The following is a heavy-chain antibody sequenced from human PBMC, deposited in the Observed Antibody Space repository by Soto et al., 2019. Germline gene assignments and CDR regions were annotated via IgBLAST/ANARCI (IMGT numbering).Heavy chain of an antibody. J-gene: IGHJ6*02. CDR1: GFTSTNAW. CDR2: IKSKTDGGTA. D-gene: IGHD2-2*01. V-gene: IGHV3-15*07. Sequence: EVQLVESGGGLVKPGVSLRLSCAASGFTSTNAWMNWVRQAPWKGLEWVGRIKSKTDGGTADYAAPVKGRFTISRDDSRTTLYLQMNSLKAEDTAVYYCTPGGVPAAAKGYYYYAMDVSGQGTTVTVSS. CDR3: TPGGVPAAAKGYYYYAMDV.